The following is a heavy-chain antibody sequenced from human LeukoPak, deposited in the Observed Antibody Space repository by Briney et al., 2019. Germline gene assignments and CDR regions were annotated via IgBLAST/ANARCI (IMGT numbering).Heavy chain of an antibody. Sequence: SETLSLTCSVSGGSIAVNHYYWGWIRQPPGKGLEWIGSVLYTGNTYSNPSLRSRVTISVDTSKNEFSLKMNSVTAADTAVYYCAREHRSSKYFDSWGQGALMIVSS. CDR3: AREHRSSKYFDS. CDR2: VLYTGNT. J-gene: IGHJ4*02. CDR1: GGSIAVNHYY. V-gene: IGHV4-39*02. D-gene: IGHD6-6*01.